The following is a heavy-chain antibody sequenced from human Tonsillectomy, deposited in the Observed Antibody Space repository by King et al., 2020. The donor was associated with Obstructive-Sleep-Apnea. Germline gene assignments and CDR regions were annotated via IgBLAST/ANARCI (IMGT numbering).Heavy chain of an antibody. D-gene: IGHD3-10*01. CDR1: GDSFSSYG. V-gene: IGHV1-69*01. CDR2: IMPMFGTT. Sequence: VQLVQSGAEVQKPGSSVKVSCKASGDSFSSYGFCWVRQAPGQGLEWMGGIMPMFGTTTYAQKFQVRVNISADESTNTVYMELTSLRSDDTAVYYCARDAYYSNFWYFALWGRGTLVTVSP. CDR3: ARDAYYSNFWYFAL. J-gene: IGHJ2*01.